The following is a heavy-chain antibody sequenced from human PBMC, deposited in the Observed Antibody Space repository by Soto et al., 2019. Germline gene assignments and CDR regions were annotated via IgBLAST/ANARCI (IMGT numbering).Heavy chain of an antibody. Sequence: QEQLVQSGAEVKKPGASVNISCKASGYSFANYYIHWVRQVPGQGLEWMGMIDPSGVTTKSAQNFQGRIALTKDTSSSTGYMELSSLRTDDTAVYYCARLFVKWLDPWGQGPLVTVSS. J-gene: IGHJ5*02. CDR3: ARLFVKWLDP. CDR1: GYSFANYY. V-gene: IGHV1-46*01. CDR2: IDPSGVTT.